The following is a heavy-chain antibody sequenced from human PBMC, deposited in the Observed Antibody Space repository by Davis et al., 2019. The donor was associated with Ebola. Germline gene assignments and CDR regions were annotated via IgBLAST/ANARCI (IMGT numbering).Heavy chain of an antibody. CDR3: ARGDDILTTFDN. CDR1: GYNFNTYA. V-gene: IGHV1-46*02. J-gene: IGHJ4*02. CDR2: INPSGGNT. Sequence: ASVKVSCKASGYNFNTYAISWLRQAPGQGLEWMGIINPSGGNTRYPQRFQGRVTMTRDTSTSTIYMELSSLRSEDTAVYYCARGDDILTTFDNWGQGTLVTVSS. D-gene: IGHD3-9*01.